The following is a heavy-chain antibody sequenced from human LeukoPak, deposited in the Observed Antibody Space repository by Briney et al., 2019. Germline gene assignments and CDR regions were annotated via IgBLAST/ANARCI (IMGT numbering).Heavy chain of an antibody. V-gene: IGHV4-34*01. Sequence: PSETLSLTCAVYGGSFSGYYWSWIRQPPGKGLEWIGEINHSGSTNYNPSLKSRVTISVDTSKNQFSLKRSSVTAADTAVYYCARGRRKFDYWGQGTLVTVSS. J-gene: IGHJ4*02. CDR2: INHSGST. CDR3: ARGRRKFDY. CDR1: GGSFSGYY.